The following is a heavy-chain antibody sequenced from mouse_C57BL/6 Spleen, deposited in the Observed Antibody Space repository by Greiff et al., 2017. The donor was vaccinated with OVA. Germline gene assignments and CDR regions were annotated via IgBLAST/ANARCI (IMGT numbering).Heavy chain of an antibody. J-gene: IGHJ2*01. D-gene: IGHD1-1*01. CDR1: GYTFTSYW. V-gene: IGHV1-69*01. CDR2: IDPSDSYT. Sequence: QVQLKQPGAELVMPGASVKLSCKASGYTFTSYWMHWVKQRPGQGLEWIGEIDPSDSYTNYNQKFKGKSTLTVDKSSSTAYMQLSSLTSEDSAVYYCARYTTVVPFDYWGQGTTLTVSS. CDR3: ARYTTVVPFDY.